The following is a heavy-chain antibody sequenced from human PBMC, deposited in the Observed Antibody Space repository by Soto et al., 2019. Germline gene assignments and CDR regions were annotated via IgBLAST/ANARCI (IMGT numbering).Heavy chain of an antibody. Sequence: EVQLVESGGGLVKPGGSLRLSCAASGFTFSSYSMNWVRQAPGKGLEWVSSISSSSSYIYYADSVKGRFTISRDNAKNSLYLQMNSLRAEDTAVYYCARAYDVWSGSPDFFDYWGQGTLVTVSS. CDR1: GFTFSSYS. CDR3: ARAYDVWSGSPDFFDY. J-gene: IGHJ4*02. V-gene: IGHV3-21*01. CDR2: ISSSSSYI. D-gene: IGHD3-3*01.